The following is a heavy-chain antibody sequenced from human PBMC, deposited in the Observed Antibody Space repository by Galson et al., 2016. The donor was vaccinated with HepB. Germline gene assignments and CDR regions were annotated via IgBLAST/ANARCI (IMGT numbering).Heavy chain of an antibody. CDR2: TYYRSMWFK. J-gene: IGHJ6*02. D-gene: IGHD3-16*02. V-gene: IGHV6-1*01. Sequence: CAISGDSVTNDHTTWNWIRQSPSRGLEWLGRTYYRSMWFKEYSESVRSRITISSDTSRNQFSLQLDSMTPDDAAAYFCTRGYMQTGMNVWGQGTTVIVSS. CDR1: GDSVTNDHTT. CDR3: TRGYMQTGMNV.